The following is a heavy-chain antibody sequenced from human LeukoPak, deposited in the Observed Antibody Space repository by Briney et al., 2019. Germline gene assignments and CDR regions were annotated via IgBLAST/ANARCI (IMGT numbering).Heavy chain of an antibody. J-gene: IGHJ6*04. D-gene: IGHD2-2*01. V-gene: IGHV1-69*13. CDR2: IIPIFGTA. CDR1: GGTFSSYA. Sequence: SVKVSCKASGGTFSSYAISWVRQAPGQGLEWMGGIIPIFGTANYAQKFQGRVTITADESTSTAYMELSSLRSEDTAVYYCARGGGRYCSNTSCYYYGMDVWGKGTTVTVSS. CDR3: ARGGGRYCSNTSCYYYGMDV.